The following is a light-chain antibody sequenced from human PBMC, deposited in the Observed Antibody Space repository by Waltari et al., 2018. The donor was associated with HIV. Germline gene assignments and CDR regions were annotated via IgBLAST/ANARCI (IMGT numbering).Light chain of an antibody. Sequence: QSVLTQAPSASGTPGQRVTLSCSGGNSNIGNNIVNWYQHLPGTAPKLLIQNNDQRPSGVPDRFSGSKSGTSASLAISGLQSEDEADYYCAAFDDELDGVLFGGGTKLTV. CDR3: AAFDDELDGVL. CDR2: NND. CDR1: NSNIGNNI. J-gene: IGLJ2*01. V-gene: IGLV1-44*01.